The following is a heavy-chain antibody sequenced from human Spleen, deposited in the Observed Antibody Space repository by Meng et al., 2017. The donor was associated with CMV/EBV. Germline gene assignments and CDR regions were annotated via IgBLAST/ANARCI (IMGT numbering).Heavy chain of an antibody. D-gene: IGHD4-11*01. J-gene: IGHJ5*02. CDR3: AKDGPSSNYPNWFDP. CDR2: IRYDGSNK. V-gene: IGHV3-30*02. Sequence: GESLKISCAASGFTFSSYGMHWVRQAPGKGLEWVAFIRYDGSNKYYADSVRGRFTISRDNSKNTLYLQMNSLRAEDTAVYYCAKDGPSSNYPNWFDPWGQGTLVTVSS. CDR1: GFTFSSYG.